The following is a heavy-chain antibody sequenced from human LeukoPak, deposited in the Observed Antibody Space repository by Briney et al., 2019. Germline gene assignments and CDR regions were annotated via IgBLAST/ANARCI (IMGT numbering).Heavy chain of an antibody. CDR3: AGGSSGYYYSVDY. D-gene: IGHD3-22*01. J-gene: IGHJ4*02. Sequence: SETLSLTCTVSGVSISSYYWSWIRQPPGKGLEWIGYIYYSGSTNYNPSLKSRVTISVDTSKNQFSLKLRSVTAADTAVYYCAGGSSGYYYSVDYWGQGTLVTVSS. CDR2: IYYSGST. CDR1: GVSISSYY. V-gene: IGHV4-59*01.